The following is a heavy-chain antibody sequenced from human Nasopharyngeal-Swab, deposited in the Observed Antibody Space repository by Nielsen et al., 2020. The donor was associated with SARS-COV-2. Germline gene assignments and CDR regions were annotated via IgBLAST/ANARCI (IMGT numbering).Heavy chain of an antibody. CDR1: GYRFSNYW. D-gene: IGHD6-6*01. Sequence: KVSCKGSGYRFSNYWIGWVRQVPGKGLEWMGLIYPGDSHTRYSPSFQGQVTISADKSINTAYLQWRSLKASDTAMYYCARRNQMAARPFDSWGQGTLVTVSS. J-gene: IGHJ4*02. V-gene: IGHV5-51*01. CDR2: IYPGDSHT. CDR3: ARRNQMAARPFDS.